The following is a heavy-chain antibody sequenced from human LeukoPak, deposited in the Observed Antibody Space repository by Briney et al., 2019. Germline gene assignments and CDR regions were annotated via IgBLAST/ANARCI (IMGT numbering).Heavy chain of an antibody. CDR3: ARDWHGSGSAHSFGP. CDR2: IYYSGST. D-gene: IGHD3-10*01. V-gene: IGHV4-59*01. J-gene: IGHJ5*02. Sequence: PSETLSVTCTVSGCSISSYYLSWIPQPPGRRLQSTRYIYYSGSTNYNPSLKSRVTISVDTSKNQFSLKLSSVTAADTAVYYCARDWHGSGSAHSFGPWGQGTLVTVSS. CDR1: GCSISSYY.